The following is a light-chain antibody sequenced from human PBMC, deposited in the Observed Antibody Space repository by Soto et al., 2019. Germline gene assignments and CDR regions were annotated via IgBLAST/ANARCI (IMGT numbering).Light chain of an antibody. CDR2: GAS. V-gene: IGKV3-20*01. Sequence: EIVMTQSPATLSVSPGERVTLSCRASQSVSGNLAWYQQKPGQAPRLLIFGASKRATGIPDRFSGSGSGRDFTLTISGLEPEDFAVYYCQQYGSSPLISFGQGTRLEIK. CDR3: QQYGSSPLIS. CDR1: QSVSGN. J-gene: IGKJ5*01.